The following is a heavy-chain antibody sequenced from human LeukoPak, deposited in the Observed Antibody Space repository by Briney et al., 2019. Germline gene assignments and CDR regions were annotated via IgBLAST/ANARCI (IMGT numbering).Heavy chain of an antibody. D-gene: IGHD2-15*01. Sequence: PGGSLRLSCAVPGFTFNYYWMNWVRQAPGKGLEWVANINKDGSEKYYVDSAQGRFTISRDNRKNSLYLQMNSLRAEDTAVYYCARRYCSDGSCYSVDHWGQGTLVTVS. V-gene: IGHV3-7*01. CDR1: GFTFNYYW. J-gene: IGHJ4*02. CDR2: INKDGSEK. CDR3: ARRYCSDGSCYSVDH.